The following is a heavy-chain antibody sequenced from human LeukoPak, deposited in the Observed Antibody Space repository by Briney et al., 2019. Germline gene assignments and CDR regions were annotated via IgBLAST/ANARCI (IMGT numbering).Heavy chain of an antibody. CDR2: MNPNSGNT. CDR1: GDTFTSYD. CDR3: APDLRTGTTLWDY. D-gene: IGHD1-1*01. V-gene: IGHV1-8*03. Sequence: GASVKVSCKASGDTFTSYDINWVRQATGQGLEWMGWMNPNSGNTGYAQKFQGRVTITRNTSISTAYMELSSLRSEDTAVYYCAPDLRTGTTLWDYWGQGTLVTVSS. J-gene: IGHJ4*02.